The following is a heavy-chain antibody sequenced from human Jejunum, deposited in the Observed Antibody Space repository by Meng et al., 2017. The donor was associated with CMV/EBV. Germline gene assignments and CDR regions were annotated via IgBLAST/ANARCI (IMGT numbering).Heavy chain of an antibody. CDR3: VRGRCTKTSCYTAAFDH. CDR1: SITSSDW. V-gene: IGHV4-4*02. D-gene: IGHD2-2*02. J-gene: IGHJ5*02. Sequence: SITSSDWWSWVGKSPGKGLESIAGVSTTEDRNYNPSVNSRVAMSVDYSTIQFSLMLASVTAADTAVYYCVRGRCTKTSCYTAAFDHWGQGTLVTVSS. CDR2: VSTTEDR.